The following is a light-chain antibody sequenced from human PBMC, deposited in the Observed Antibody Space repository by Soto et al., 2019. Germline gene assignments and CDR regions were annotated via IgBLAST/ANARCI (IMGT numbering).Light chain of an antibody. V-gene: IGKV3-20*01. CDR3: QQYGSSQT. CDR2: GAS. Sequence: EIVFTQSPATLSLSPGERATLSCRASQSVSSSYLAWYQQKPGQAPRLLIYGASSRATGIPGRFSGSGSGTDFTLTISRLEPEDFAVYYCQQYGSSQTFGQGTKVDI. CDR1: QSVSSSY. J-gene: IGKJ1*01.